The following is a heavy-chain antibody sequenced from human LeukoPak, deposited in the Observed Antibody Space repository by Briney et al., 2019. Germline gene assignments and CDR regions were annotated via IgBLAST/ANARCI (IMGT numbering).Heavy chain of an antibody. CDR1: GYTFTSYG. Sequence: ASVKVSCKASGYTFTSYGISWVRQAPGQGLEWMGWISAYNGNTNYAQKFQGRVTMTRDTSTSTVYMELSSLRSEDTAVYYCARGRPNWYFDLWGRGTLVTVSS. CDR3: ARGRPNWYFDL. V-gene: IGHV1-18*01. CDR2: ISAYNGNT. J-gene: IGHJ2*01.